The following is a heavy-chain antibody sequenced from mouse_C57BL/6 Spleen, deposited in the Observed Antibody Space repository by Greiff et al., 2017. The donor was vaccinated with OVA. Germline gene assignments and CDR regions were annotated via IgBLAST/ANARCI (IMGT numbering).Heavy chain of an antibody. D-gene: IGHD1-1*01. CDR3: ARGVTTVVAETGYFDY. V-gene: IGHV1-81*01. CDR1: GYTFTSYG. CDR2: IYPRSGNT. J-gene: IGHJ2*01. Sequence: QVQLQQSGAELARPGASVKLSCKASGYTFTSYGISWVKQRTGQGLEWIGEIYPRSGNTYYNEKFKGKATLTADKSSSTAYMELRSLTSEDSAVYFCARGVTTVVAETGYFDYWGQGTTLTVSS.